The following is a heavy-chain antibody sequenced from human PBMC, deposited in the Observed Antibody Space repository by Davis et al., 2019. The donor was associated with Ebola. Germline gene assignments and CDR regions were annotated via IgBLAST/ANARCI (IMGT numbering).Heavy chain of an antibody. CDR1: GYSFTSYW. CDR3: ARWGPRGYCSGGSCARTWFDP. J-gene: IGHJ5*02. CDR2: IYPGDSDT. D-gene: IGHD2-15*01. Sequence: GESLKISCKGSGYSFTSYWIGWVRQMPGKGLEWMGIIYPGDSDTRYSPSFQGQVTISADKSIRTAYLQWSSLKASDTAMYYCARWGPRGYCSGGSCARTWFDPWGQGTLVTVSS. V-gene: IGHV5-51*01.